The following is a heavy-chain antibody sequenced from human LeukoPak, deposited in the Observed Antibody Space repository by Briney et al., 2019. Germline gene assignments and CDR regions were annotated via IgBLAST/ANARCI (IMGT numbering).Heavy chain of an antibody. CDR3: ATWRGSFYDY. Sequence: ASVKVSCKASGYTFTAYYINWVRQAPGQGLVWMGQIDPNSDGTKYAHKFQCWVTMTRDTSISTAYMQVSRLRSDDTAVYYCATWRGSFYDYWGQGTLVTVSS. J-gene: IGHJ4*02. CDR1: GYTFTAYY. D-gene: IGHD2/OR15-2a*01. V-gene: IGHV1-2*04. CDR2: IDPNSDGT.